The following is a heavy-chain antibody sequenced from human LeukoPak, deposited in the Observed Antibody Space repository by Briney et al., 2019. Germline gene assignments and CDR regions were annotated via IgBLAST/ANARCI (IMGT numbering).Heavy chain of an antibody. J-gene: IGHJ6*02. Sequence: GGSLRLSCAASGFTFSSYAMHWVRQAPGKGLEWVAVISYDGSNKYYADSVKGRFTISRDNSKNTLYLQMNSLRAEDTAVYYCARVPYYYDSSGYPRTPYYYGMDVWGQGTTVTVSS. CDR3: ARVPYYYDSSGYPRTPYYYGMDV. V-gene: IGHV3-30-3*01. CDR2: ISYDGSNK. CDR1: GFTFSSYA. D-gene: IGHD3-22*01.